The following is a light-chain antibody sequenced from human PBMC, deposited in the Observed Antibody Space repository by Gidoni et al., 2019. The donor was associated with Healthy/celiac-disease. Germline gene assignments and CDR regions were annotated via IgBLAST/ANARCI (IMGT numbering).Light chain of an antibody. Sequence: QSALTQPATVSGSPGQSITISCNGTSSDVGSYNLVSWYQQHPGKSHKLMIYQVSKRPSGVSNRFSGSKSGNTASLTISGLQAEDEADYYCCSYAGSDVVFGGGTKLTVL. V-gene: IGLV2-23*02. CDR2: QVS. CDR1: SSDVGSYNL. CDR3: CSYAGSDVV. J-gene: IGLJ2*01.